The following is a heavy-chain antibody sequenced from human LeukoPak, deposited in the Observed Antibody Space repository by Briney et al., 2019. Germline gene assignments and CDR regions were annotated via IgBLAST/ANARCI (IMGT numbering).Heavy chain of an antibody. V-gene: IGHV3-23*01. Sequence: QTGGSLRLSCAASGFTFSSYAMSWVRQAPGKGLEWVSAISGSGGSTYYADSVKGRFTISRDNSKNTLYLQMNSLRAEDTALYYCATGFSSGWYGGTHYWGQGTLVTVSS. CDR1: GFTFSSYA. CDR2: ISGSGGST. J-gene: IGHJ4*02. D-gene: IGHD6-19*01. CDR3: ATGFSSGWYGGTHY.